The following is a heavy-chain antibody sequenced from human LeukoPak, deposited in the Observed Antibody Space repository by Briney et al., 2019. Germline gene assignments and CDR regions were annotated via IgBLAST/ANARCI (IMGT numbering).Heavy chain of an antibody. CDR3: VKDGHCTHTSCYYFDY. CDR2: ISGSGGYT. J-gene: IGHJ4*02. Sequence: PTGGSLRLSCAASGFTFSTYAMTWVRQAPGKGLEWVSVISGSGGYTFYADSVKGRFTISRDSSKNTLFLQMNSLGAEDTAVYYCVKDGHCTHTSCYYFDYWGQGTLVTVSS. CDR1: GFTFSTYA. V-gene: IGHV3-23*01. D-gene: IGHD2-2*01.